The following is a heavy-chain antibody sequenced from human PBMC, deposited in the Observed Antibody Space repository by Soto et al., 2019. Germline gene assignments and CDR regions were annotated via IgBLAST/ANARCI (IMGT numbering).Heavy chain of an antibody. CDR2: ITDDGSNK. CDR1: GFTFSSYG. CDR3: AKLQAYSFGPGAYFDS. D-gene: IGHD5-18*01. Sequence: RLSCAASGFTFSSYGMHWVRQAPGKGLEWVAVITDDGSNKDYADSVKGRFTISRDNSKSTLYLQMNSLRADDTAVYYCAKLQAYSFGPGAYFDSWGQGTLVTVSS. J-gene: IGHJ4*02. V-gene: IGHV3-30*18.